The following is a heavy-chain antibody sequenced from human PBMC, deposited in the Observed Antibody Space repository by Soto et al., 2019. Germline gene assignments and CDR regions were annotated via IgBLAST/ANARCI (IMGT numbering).Heavy chain of an antibody. CDR2: IWHTGRP. Sequence: QLQLRESGPGLVQPSGTLSLTCDVSGDSLTNNHWWSWVRQAPGKGLEWIGEIWHTGRPNYNPSLKSRVAISIDKSKNQFSLKLSSVTAEDTAVYYCVRDSSTGCSSINCYMHWGQGTLVTVSS. CDR1: GDSLTNNHW. D-gene: IGHD2-15*01. V-gene: IGHV4-4*02. CDR3: VRDSSTGCSSINCYMH. J-gene: IGHJ4*02.